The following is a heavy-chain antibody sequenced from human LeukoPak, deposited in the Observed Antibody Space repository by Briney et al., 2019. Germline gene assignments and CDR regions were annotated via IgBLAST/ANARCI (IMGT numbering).Heavy chain of an antibody. D-gene: IGHD6-19*01. CDR2: ISSGSTI. V-gene: IGHV3-48*03. CDR3: ARESIAVAGAPFDY. J-gene: IGHJ4*02. Sequence: GGSLGLSCAASGFTFSSYEMNWVRQAPGKGLEWVSYISSGSTIYDADSVKGRFTISRDIAKNSLYLQMNSLRAEDTAVYYCARESIAVAGAPFDYWGQGTLVTVSS. CDR1: GFTFSSYE.